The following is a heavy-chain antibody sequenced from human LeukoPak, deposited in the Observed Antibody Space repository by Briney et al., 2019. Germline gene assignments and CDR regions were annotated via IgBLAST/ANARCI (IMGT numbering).Heavy chain of an antibody. CDR1: GFTFSSYW. D-gene: IGHD6-19*01. CDR3: ARDRAVAGLFDY. CDR2: IKEDGSDK. V-gene: IGHV3-7*01. Sequence: PGGSLRLSCAASGFTFSSYWMSWVRQAPGKGLEWVANIKEDGSDKNYVDSLKGRFTISRDNAKNSLYLQMNSLRAEDTAVYYCARDRAVAGLFDYWGQGTLVTVSS. J-gene: IGHJ4*02.